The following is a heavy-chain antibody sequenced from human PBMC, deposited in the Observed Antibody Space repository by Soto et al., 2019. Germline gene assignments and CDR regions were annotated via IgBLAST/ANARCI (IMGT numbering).Heavy chain of an antibody. CDR2: IHHTGST. CDR1: VYSISSPYY. D-gene: IGHD5-18*01. Sequence: PSETLSLTCAVSVYSISSPYYWGWIRQPPGKGLDWIGSIHHTGSTYYNPSLRSRVTISVDTSKNQFSLRLASVTAADTAVYYCAREYRTLSLHGVDPWGQGTQVTVSS. CDR3: AREYRTLSLHGVDP. J-gene: IGHJ5*02. V-gene: IGHV4-38-2*02.